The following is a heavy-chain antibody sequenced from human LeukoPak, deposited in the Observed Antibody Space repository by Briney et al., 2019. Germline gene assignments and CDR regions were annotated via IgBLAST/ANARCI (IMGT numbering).Heavy chain of an antibody. CDR2: ISGSGGST. Sequence: GGSLRLSCAASGFTFSSYAMSWVRQAPGKGLEWVSAISGSGGSTYYADSVKGRFTVSRDNSKNTVFPQMNSLRAEDTAVYFCTRAPQQPRSYNDYWGRGTLVTVSS. CDR1: GFTFSSYA. CDR3: TRAPQQPRSYNDY. D-gene: IGHD3-10*01. J-gene: IGHJ4*02. V-gene: IGHV3-23*01.